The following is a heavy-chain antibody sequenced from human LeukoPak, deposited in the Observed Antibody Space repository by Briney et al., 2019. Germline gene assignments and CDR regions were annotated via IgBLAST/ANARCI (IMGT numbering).Heavy chain of an antibody. D-gene: IGHD2-15*01. CDR3: ANLPPNCSGGSCYSGLPDY. J-gene: IGHJ4*02. CDR2: ISGSGGST. CDR1: GFTFSSYA. Sequence: GGSLRLSCAASGFTFSSYAMSWVRQAPGKGLEWVSAISGSGGSTYYADSVKGRFTISRDNSKNTLYLQMNSLRAEDTAVYYRANLPPNCSGGSCYSGLPDYWGQGTLVTVSS. V-gene: IGHV3-23*01.